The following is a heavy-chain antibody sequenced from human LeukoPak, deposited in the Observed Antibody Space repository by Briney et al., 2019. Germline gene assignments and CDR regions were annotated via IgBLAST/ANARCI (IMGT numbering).Heavy chain of an antibody. J-gene: IGHJ4*02. D-gene: IGHD2-21*01. CDR1: GYIFTGYY. CDR2: INPNSGGT. V-gene: IGHV1-2*02. CDR3: ARAYYSGSWQFDY. Sequence: GASVKVSCKASGYIFTGYYMHWVRQAPGQGLEWMGWINPNSGGTNYAQKFQGRVTMTRDTSISTAYMELSRLRSYDTAVYYCARAYYSGSWQFDYWVQGTLVTVSS.